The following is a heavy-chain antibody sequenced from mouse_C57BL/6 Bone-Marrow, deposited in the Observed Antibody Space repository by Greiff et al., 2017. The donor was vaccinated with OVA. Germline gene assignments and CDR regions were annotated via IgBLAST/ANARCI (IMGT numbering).Heavy chain of an antibody. CDR1: GYTFTSYW. CDR3: ARRGIYYDYDGIDY. J-gene: IGHJ2*01. V-gene: IGHV1-69*01. CDR2: IDPSDSYT. D-gene: IGHD2-4*01. Sequence: VQLQQPGAELVMPGASVKLSCKASGYTFTSYWMHWVKQRPGQGLEWIGEIDPSDSYTNYNQKFKGKSTLTVDKSSSTAYMQLSSLTSEDSAVYYYARRGIYYDYDGIDYWGQGTTLTVSS.